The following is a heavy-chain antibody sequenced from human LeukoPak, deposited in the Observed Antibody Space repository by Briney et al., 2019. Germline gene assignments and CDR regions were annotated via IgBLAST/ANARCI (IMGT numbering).Heavy chain of an antibody. J-gene: IGHJ4*02. CDR3: ARGGDSEGYFDY. V-gene: IGHV1-8*01. Sequence: ASEKVSCKASGYTFTSYDINWVRQATGQGLEWMGWMNPNSGNTGYAQKFQGRVTMTRNTSISTAYMELSSLRSEDTAVYYCARGGDSEGYFDYWGQGTLVTVSS. CDR2: MNPNSGNT. D-gene: IGHD4-11*01. CDR1: GYTFTSYD.